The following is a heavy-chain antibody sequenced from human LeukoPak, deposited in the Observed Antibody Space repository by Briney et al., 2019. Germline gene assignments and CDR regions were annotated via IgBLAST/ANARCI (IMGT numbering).Heavy chain of an antibody. V-gene: IGHV1-18*01. CDR1: GYTFTSHG. Sequence: ASVKVSCKSSGYTFTSHGISWVRQAPGQGLEWMGWVSAYNGNTKYEQKLQGRVTMTTDTSTSTAYMELRSLRSDDTAVYYCARDDSSGSYGMDVWGQGTTVTVSS. CDR3: ARDDSSGSYGMDV. D-gene: IGHD3-22*01. J-gene: IGHJ6*02. CDR2: VSAYNGNT.